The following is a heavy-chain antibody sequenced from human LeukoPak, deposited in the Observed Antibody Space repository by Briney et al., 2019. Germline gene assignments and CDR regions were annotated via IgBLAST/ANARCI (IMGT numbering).Heavy chain of an antibody. CDR3: ARASMVRGVPYGMDV. V-gene: IGHV3-21*01. D-gene: IGHD3-10*01. CDR2: ISSSSSYI. CDR1: GFTFSSYA. Sequence: GGSLRLSCAASGFTFSSYAMSWVRQAPGKGLEWVSSISSSSSYIYYADSVKGRFTISRDNAKNSLYLQMNSLRAEDTAVYYCARASMVRGVPYGMDVWGQGTTVTVSS. J-gene: IGHJ6*02.